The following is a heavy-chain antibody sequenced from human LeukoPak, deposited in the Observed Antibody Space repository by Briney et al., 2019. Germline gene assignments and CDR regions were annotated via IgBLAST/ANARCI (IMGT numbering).Heavy chain of an antibody. V-gene: IGHV3-21*01. Sequence: PGGSLRLSCAASGFTFSSYSMNWVRQAPGKGLEWVSSISSSSSYIYYADSVKGRFTISRDNAKNSLFLQMNSLRAEDTAVYYCARAVTGQLGGGSWSGYSEWFDPWGQGTLVTVSS. CDR2: ISSSSSYI. D-gene: IGHD3-3*01. CDR3: ARAVTGQLGGGSWSGYSEWFDP. CDR1: GFTFSSYS. J-gene: IGHJ5*02.